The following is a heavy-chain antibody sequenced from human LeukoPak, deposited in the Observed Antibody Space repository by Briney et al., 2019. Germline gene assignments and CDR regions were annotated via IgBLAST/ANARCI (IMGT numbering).Heavy chain of an antibody. CDR2: INPNSGGT. V-gene: IGHV1-2*02. J-gene: IGHJ4*02. CDR3: ARDKDTAMVGDY. Sequence: ASVKVSCKASGYTFTGHYMHWVRQAPGQGLEWMGWINPNSGGTNCAQNFQGRVTMTRDTSISSAYMELSSLRSDDTAVYYCARDKDTAMVGDYWGQGTLLTVSS. CDR1: GYTFTGHY. D-gene: IGHD5-18*01.